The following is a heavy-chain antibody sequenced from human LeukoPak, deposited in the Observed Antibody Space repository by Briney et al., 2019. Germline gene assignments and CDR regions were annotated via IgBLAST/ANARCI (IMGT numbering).Heavy chain of an antibody. CDR1: GFIFSNYA. CDR3: AKDQGYNSAWYSRDGFDI. Sequence: PGGSLRLSCAASGFIFSNYAMSWVRQAPGKGLEWVSSMSGSGGSTYYVDSVKGRFTISRDNSKNTLYLQMNSLRAEDTAIYYCAKDQGYNSAWYSRDGFDIWGQGTVVTVSS. V-gene: IGHV3-23*01. J-gene: IGHJ3*02. D-gene: IGHD6-19*01. CDR2: MSGSGGST.